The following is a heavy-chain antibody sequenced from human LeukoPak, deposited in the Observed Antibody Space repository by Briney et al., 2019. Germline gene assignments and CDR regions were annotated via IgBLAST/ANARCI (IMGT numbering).Heavy chain of an antibody. CDR1: GGSISSYY. D-gene: IGHD3-10*01. CDR3: ARTYNYGSGSYREGWFDP. Sequence: SETLSLTCTVSGGSISSYYWSWIRPPPGKGLEWIGYIYYSGSTNYNPSLKSRVTISVDTSKNQFSLKLSSVTAADTAVYYCARTYNYGSGSYREGWFDPWGQGTLVTVSS. CDR2: IYYSGST. V-gene: IGHV4-59*08. J-gene: IGHJ5*02.